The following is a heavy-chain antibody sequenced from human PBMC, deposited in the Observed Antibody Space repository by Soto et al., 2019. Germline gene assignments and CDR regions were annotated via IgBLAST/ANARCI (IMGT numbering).Heavy chain of an antibody. CDR3: ARDDIVSKGYGMDV. V-gene: IGHV4-4*07. Sequence: QVQLQESGPGLVKPSETLSLTCTFSGDSISNYYLSWIRQPAGKGLEWIGRIYTNGNTNYNPSLKSRLSMPVNTVKSHFSLMLRSVTSADTALYYCARDDIVSKGYGMDVLGQGTTVTVSS. J-gene: IGHJ6*02. D-gene: IGHD2-15*01. CDR2: IYTNGNT. CDR1: GDSISNYY.